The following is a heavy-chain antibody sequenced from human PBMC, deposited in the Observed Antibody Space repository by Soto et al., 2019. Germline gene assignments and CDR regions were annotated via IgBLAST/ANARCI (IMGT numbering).Heavy chain of an antibody. J-gene: IGHJ6*02. V-gene: IGHV5-10-1*01. CDR2: IDPSDSYT. CDR1: GYSFTSYW. CDR3: ARRGSSSWSPYYYYGMDV. D-gene: IGHD6-13*01. Sequence: PGESLKISCKGSGYSFTSYWISWVRQMPGKGLEWMGRIDPSDSYTNYSPSFQGHVTISADKSSSTAYLQWSSLKASDTAMYYCARRGSSSWSPYYYYGMDVWGQGTTVTVSS.